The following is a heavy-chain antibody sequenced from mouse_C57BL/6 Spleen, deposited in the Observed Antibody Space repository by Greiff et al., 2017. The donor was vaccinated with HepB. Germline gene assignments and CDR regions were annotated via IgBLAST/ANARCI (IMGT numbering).Heavy chain of an antibody. CDR2: ISYDGSN. CDR1: GYSITSGYY. D-gene: IGHD2-1*01. J-gene: IGHJ4*01. V-gene: IGHV3-6*01. Sequence: ESGPGLVKPSQSLSLTCSVTGYSITSGYYWNWIRQFPGNKLEWMGYISYDGSNNYNPSLKNRISITRDTSKNQFFLKLNSVTTEDTATYYCAREDGNWAMDYWGQGTSVTVSS. CDR3: AREDGNWAMDY.